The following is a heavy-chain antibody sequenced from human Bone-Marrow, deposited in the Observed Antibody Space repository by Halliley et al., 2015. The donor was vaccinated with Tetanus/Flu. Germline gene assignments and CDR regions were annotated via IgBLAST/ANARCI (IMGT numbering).Heavy chain of an antibody. CDR3: ARGHYGLDV. Sequence: KGLGGVSYIGPRSSSTNYADSVKGRFAISRDNAQNSVYLQMNSLRVEDTAVYYCARGHYGLDVWGQGTTVTVSS. J-gene: IGHJ6*02. CDR2: IGPRSSST. V-gene: IGHV3-11*05.